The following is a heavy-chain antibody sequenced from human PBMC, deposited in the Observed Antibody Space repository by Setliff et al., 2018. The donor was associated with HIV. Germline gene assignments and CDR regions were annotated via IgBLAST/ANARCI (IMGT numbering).Heavy chain of an antibody. Sequence: ESLKISCKGSGYSFTSYWIGWVRQMPGKGLERMGIIYPGDSDTRYSPSFQGQVTISADKSISTAYLQWSSLKASDTAMYYCARPDYDILTGYPKPLYYWGQGTLVTVSS. CDR3: ARPDYDILTGYPKPLYY. J-gene: IGHJ4*02. D-gene: IGHD3-9*01. CDR1: GYSFTSYW. CDR2: IYPGDSDT. V-gene: IGHV5-51*01.